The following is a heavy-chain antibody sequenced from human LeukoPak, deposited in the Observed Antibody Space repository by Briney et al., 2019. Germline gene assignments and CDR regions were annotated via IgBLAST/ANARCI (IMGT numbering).Heavy chain of an antibody. CDR3: ARGVRRLQLSYFDY. CDR1: SGSISSGVYY. D-gene: IGHD5-24*01. CDR2: IYYSGST. V-gene: IGHV4-31*03. J-gene: IGHJ4*02. Sequence: SETLSLTCPVSSGSISSGVYYWSWIRQHPGEGLEWIGYIYYSGSTYYNPSLKSRVTISVDTSKNQFSLKLSSVTAADTAVYYCARGVRRLQLSYFDYWGQGTLVTVSS.